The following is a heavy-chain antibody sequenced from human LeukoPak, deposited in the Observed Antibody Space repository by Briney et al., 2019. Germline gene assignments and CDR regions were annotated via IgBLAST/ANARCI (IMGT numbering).Heavy chain of an antibody. D-gene: IGHD3-10*01. CDR1: GGTSSSYA. J-gene: IGHJ6*03. V-gene: IGHV1-69*05. CDR3: ARGGSGSRPYYYYYYMDV. CDR2: IIPIFGTA. Sequence: SVKVSCKASGGTSSSYAISWVRQAPGQGLEWMGGIIPIFGTANYAQKFQGRVTITTDESTSTAYMELSSLRSEDTAVYYCARGGSGSRPYYYYYYMDVWGKGTTVTVSS.